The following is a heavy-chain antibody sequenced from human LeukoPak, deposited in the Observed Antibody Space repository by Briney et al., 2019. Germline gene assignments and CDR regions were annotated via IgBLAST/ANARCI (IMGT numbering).Heavy chain of an antibody. CDR3: ARDFPRSGR. CDR1: GFTFSSYS. V-gene: IGHV3-48*04. CDR2: ISSSGSTI. Sequence: GGSLRLSCAASGFTFSSYSMNWVRQAPGKGLEWVSSISSSGSTIYYADSVKGRFTISRDNAKNSLYLQMNSLRAEDTAVYYCARDFPRSGRWGQGTLVTVSS. J-gene: IGHJ4*02.